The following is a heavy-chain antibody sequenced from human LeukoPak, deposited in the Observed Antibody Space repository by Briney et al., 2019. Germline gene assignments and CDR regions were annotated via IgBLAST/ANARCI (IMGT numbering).Heavy chain of an antibody. D-gene: IGHD3-10*01. Sequence: PSETLALTCSVSGAYISSFFWSWSRQPPGKGLEWIGYIYPSGRTNPGLPLTGRVSRSMDPYKSHLALTLSSVTAADTAVYYCARQPLLGSYLFFDLWGRGTLVSVSS. CDR1: GAYISSFF. J-gene: IGHJ2*01. CDR2: IYPSGRT. V-gene: IGHV4-4*09. CDR3: ARQPLLGSYLFFDL.